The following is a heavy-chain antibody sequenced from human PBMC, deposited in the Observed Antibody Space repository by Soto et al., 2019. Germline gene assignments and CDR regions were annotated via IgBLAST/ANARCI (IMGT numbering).Heavy chain of an antibody. V-gene: IGHV4-4*02. Sequence: QVQLQESGPGLVKPSGTLSLTCAVSGGSISSSNWWSWVRQPPGKGLEWIGEIYHSGSTNYHPSLKSRVTISVDKAKNQFSLKLSSVTAADTAVYYCARFWIAAAGIDGDAFDIWGQGTMVTVSS. D-gene: IGHD6-13*01. CDR2: IYHSGST. CDR3: ARFWIAAAGIDGDAFDI. J-gene: IGHJ3*02. CDR1: GGSISSSNW.